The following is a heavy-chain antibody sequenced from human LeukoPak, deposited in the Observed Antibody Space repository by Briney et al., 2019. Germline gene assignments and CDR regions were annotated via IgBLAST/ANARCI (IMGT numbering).Heavy chain of an antibody. CDR1: GFTVSSNY. D-gene: IGHD6-13*01. V-gene: IGHV3-53*01. CDR3: GRDGSSRPSDY. J-gene: IGHJ4*02. CDR2: IYGGGTT. Sequence: PGGSLRLSRAASGFTVSSNYISWVRQAPGKGLEWVSVIYGGGTTSYADSVKGRFTISRDNSKNTVYLQMNSLRADDTAVYYCGRDGSSRPSDYWGQGTLVTVSS.